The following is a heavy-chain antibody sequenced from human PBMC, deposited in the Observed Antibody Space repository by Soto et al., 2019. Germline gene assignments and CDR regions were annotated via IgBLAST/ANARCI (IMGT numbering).Heavy chain of an antibody. J-gene: IGHJ6*02. CDR2: IHHSGST. CDR1: DGSVSIPSYS. Sequence: ETLSLSYTVSDGSVSIPSYSCSWILQPPGKGLDWIGHIHHSGSTKYNPSLESRVTISADTSKNQLSLRLKSVTAADTAVYYCARDHDILDSPPRSPHFYYAMDVWGQGTKVTVS. CDR3: ARDHDILDSPPRSPHFYYAMDV. V-gene: IGHV4-61*01. D-gene: IGHD3-9*01.